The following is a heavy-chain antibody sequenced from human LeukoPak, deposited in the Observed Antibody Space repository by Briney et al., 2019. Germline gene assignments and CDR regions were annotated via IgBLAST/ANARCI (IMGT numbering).Heavy chain of an antibody. V-gene: IGHV4-34*01. CDR1: GGSFSGYY. Sequence: KPSETPSLXCAVYGGSFSGYYWSWIRQPPGKGLECIGEINHSGSTNYNPSLKSRVTISVDTSKNQFSLKLSSVTAADTAVYYCARDEMATIGRALDYWGQGTLVTVSS. CDR3: ARDEMATIGRALDY. CDR2: INHSGST. D-gene: IGHD5-24*01. J-gene: IGHJ4*02.